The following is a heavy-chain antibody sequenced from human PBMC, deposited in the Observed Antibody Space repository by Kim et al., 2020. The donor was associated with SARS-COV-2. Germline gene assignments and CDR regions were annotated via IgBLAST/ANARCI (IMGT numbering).Heavy chain of an antibody. CDR3: ARGGAGYYDSSGYYVGDY. Sequence: SETLSLTCTVSGGSISSSSYYWGWIRQPPGKGLEWIGSIYYSGSTYYNPSLKSRVTISVDTSKNQFSLKLSSVTAADTAVYYCARGGAGYYDSSGYYVGDYWGQGTLVTVSS. V-gene: IGHV4-39*07. CDR2: IYYSGST. CDR1: GGSISSSSYY. J-gene: IGHJ4*02. D-gene: IGHD3-22*01.